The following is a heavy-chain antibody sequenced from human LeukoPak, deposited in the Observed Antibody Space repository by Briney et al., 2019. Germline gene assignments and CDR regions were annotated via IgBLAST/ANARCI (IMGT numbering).Heavy chain of an antibody. CDR2: IYYSGST. D-gene: IGHD3-16*01. V-gene: IGHV4-39*07. CDR1: GGSISSSSYY. CDR3: ARLLGGISLPKYYFDY. J-gene: IGHJ4*02. Sequence: TSETLSLTCTVSGGSISSSSYYWGWIRQPPGKGLEWIGSIYYSGSTYYNPSLKSRVTMSVDTSKNQFSLKLSSVTAADTAVYYCARLLGGISLPKYYFDYWGQGTLVTVSS.